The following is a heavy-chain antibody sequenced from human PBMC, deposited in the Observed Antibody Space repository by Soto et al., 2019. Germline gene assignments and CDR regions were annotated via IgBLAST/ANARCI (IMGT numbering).Heavy chain of an antibody. CDR3: AAGEVKRYCSGGSCYSFNY. Sequence: GGSLRTSCAASGSTFRSYAMHRVIQDPGNGLEHVVVRWYDGSNKYYADSVKGRFNISRDNSKNTLYLQMNSVRAEDTAVYYCAAGEVKRYCSGGSCYSFNYWGQGP. V-gene: IGHV3-33*01. D-gene: IGHD2-15*01. J-gene: IGHJ4*02. CDR2: RWYDGSNK. CDR1: GSTFRSYA.